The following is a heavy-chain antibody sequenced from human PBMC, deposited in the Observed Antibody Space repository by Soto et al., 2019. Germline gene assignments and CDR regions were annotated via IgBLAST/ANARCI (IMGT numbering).Heavy chain of an antibody. Sequence: SETLSLTCTVSGGSISSYYWSWIRQPPGKGLEWIGYIYYSGSTNYNPSLKSRVTISVDTSKNQFSLKLSSVTAAGTAVYYCARPLTMVRANWFDPWGQGTLVTVSS. D-gene: IGHD3-10*01. V-gene: IGHV4-59*08. CDR3: ARPLTMVRANWFDP. CDR2: IYYSGST. CDR1: GGSISSYY. J-gene: IGHJ5*02.